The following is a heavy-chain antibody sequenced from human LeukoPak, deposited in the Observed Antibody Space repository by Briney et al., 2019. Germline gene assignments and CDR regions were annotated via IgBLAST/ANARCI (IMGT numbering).Heavy chain of an antibody. CDR1: GFIFSNNI. CDR3: AKDPPHSDRSIYSDNS. J-gene: IGHJ4*02. V-gene: IGHV3-23*01. CDR2: ISANGGDI. Sequence: GGSLRLSCAASGFIFSNNIMNWVRQAPGKGLEWVSVISANGGDIYYADSVNGRFTISRDNSKNTLHLQMDSLRAEDTAVYYCAKDPPHSDRSIYSDNSWGQGTLVTVSS. D-gene: IGHD3-22*01.